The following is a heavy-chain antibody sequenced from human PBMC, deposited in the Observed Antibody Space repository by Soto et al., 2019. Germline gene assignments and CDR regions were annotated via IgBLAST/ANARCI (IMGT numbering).Heavy chain of an antibody. V-gene: IGHV4-39*01. Sequence: SETLSLTCTVSGDSIRSGIYYWGWIRQPPGKGLEWIGSAYYSGMTHYGPSLRGRGTISVDTSKNQFYLRLSSVSAADTATYYCARLPAEGVIAGGAMDAWGQGTTVTVSS. CDR3: ARLPAEGVIAGGAMDA. J-gene: IGHJ6*02. CDR1: GDSIRSGIYY. D-gene: IGHD2-8*01. CDR2: AYYSGMT.